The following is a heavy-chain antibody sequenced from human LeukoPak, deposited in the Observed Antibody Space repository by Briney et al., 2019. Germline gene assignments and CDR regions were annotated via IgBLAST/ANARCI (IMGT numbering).Heavy chain of an antibody. J-gene: IGHJ5*02. D-gene: IGHD6-6*01. CDR3: ARGPYSSSSSSNWFDP. CDR1: GGTFSSYA. Sequence: ASVKVSCKASGGTFSSYAISWVRQAPGQGLEWMGGIIPIFGTAIYAQKFQGRVTITTDESTSTAYMELSSLRSEDTAVYYCARGPYSSSSSSNWFDPWGQGTLVTVSS. CDR2: IIPIFGTA. V-gene: IGHV1-69*05.